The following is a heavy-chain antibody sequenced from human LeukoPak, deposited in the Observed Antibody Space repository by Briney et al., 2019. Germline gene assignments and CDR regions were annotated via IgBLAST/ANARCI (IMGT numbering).Heavy chain of an antibody. J-gene: IGHJ4*02. CDR1: GFSFSGHW. CDR3: ARGPNSNWSGLDF. V-gene: IGHV3-74*01. Sequence: GGSLRLSCTASGFSFSGHWMHWARQLPGKGLVWVSRISPTGSTTSYADSVKGRFTVSKDNAKNTLYLQVNNLRAEDTAVYYCARGPNSNWSGLDFWGQGTLLTVSS. CDR2: ISPTGSTT. D-gene: IGHD6-6*01.